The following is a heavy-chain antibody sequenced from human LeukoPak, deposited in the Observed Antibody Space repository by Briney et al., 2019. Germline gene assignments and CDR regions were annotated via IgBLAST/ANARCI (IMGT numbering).Heavy chain of an antibody. D-gene: IGHD3-16*01. V-gene: IGHV3-7*01. CDR3: ARVGGKYYFDY. Sequence: PGGSLRLSCAASGCSFSSYWMSWVRQAPGKGLEWVANIKLDGSEKYYVDSVKGRFTISRDNAKNSLYLQMNSLRAEDTAVYYCARVGGKYYFDYWGQGTLVTVSS. J-gene: IGHJ4*02. CDR2: IKLDGSEK. CDR1: GCSFSSYW.